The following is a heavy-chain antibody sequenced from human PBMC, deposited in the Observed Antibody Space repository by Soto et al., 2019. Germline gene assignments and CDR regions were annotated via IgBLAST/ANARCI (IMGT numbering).Heavy chain of an antibody. J-gene: IGHJ4*02. CDR2: FHFSGST. CDR3: ARGKQWLAFDS. CDR1: GGSISSGDYY. D-gene: IGHD6-19*01. Sequence: SETLSLTCTVSGGSISSGDYYWSWIRQPPGKGLEYIGHFHFSGSTNYNPSLKSRVTISLDRPTKEFSLILSSVTAADTAMYYCARGKQWLAFDSWGQGTLVTVSS. V-gene: IGHV4-61*08.